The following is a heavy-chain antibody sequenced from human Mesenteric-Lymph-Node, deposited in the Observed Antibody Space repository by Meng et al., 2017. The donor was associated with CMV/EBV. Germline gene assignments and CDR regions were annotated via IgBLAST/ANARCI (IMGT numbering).Heavy chain of an antibody. CDR2: INHSGST. J-gene: IGHJ4*02. Sequence: QVEYPQWGAGLLKPSATLSVTCAVYGGSFSGYYWNWIRQSPEKGLEWIGEINHSGSTTYNPSFTSRIIISVDTSTNQISLNMSSVTAADTAVYYCARGSSYDILTGYFDYWGQGALVTVSS. CDR1: GGSFSGYY. D-gene: IGHD3-9*01. V-gene: IGHV4-34*02. CDR3: ARGSSYDILTGYFDY.